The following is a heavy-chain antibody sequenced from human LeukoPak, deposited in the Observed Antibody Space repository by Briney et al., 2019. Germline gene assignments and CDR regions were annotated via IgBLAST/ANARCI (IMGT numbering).Heavy chain of an antibody. V-gene: IGHV3-48*04. CDR1: GFTFSLYS. Sequence: GGSLRLSCAASGFTFSLYSMNWVRQAPGKGLECLSYISSSSSTIYYADSVKGRLTISRDNAKNSLYLQMNSLRPEDTAVYYCAGPALYCGGDCFASWGQGTLVTVSS. J-gene: IGHJ4*02. CDR2: ISSSSSTI. D-gene: IGHD2-21*02. CDR3: AGPALYCGGDCFAS.